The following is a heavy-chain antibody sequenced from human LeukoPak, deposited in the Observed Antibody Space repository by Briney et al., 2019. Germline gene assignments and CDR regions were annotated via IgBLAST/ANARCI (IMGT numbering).Heavy chain of an antibody. CDR2: IKSDGST. CDR1: GFTFSSYW. D-gene: IGHD3-22*01. J-gene: IGHJ1*01. V-gene: IGHV3-74*01. CDR3: ARAPSEIGGYYPEYFRH. Sequence: GGSPRLSCAASGFTFSSYWMHWVRQAPGKGLVWVSRIKSDGSTRYADSVKGRFTISRDNAKNTVSLQMNSLRAEDTGVYYCARAPSEIGGYYPEYFRHWGQGTLLTVSP.